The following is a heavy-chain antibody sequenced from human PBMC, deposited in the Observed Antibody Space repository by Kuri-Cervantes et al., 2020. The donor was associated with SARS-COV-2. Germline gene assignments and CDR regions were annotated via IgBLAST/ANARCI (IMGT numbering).Heavy chain of an antibody. Sequence: GESLKISCAASGFTFSDYYMSWIRQAPGKGLEWVSYISSSSSSYTNYADSVKGRFTISRDNSKNTLYLQMNSLRAEDTAVYYCAKCVVGANVEAFDIWGQGTMVTVSS. V-gene: IGHV3-11*03. CDR1: GFTFSDYY. J-gene: IGHJ3*02. CDR3: AKCVVGANVEAFDI. D-gene: IGHD1-26*01. CDR2: ISSSSSSYT.